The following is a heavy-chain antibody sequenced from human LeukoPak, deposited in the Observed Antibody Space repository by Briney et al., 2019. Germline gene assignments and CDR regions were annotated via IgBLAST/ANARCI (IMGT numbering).Heavy chain of an antibody. D-gene: IGHD6-13*01. V-gene: IGHV1-46*01. Sequence: ASVKVSCKASGYTFASYGIIWVRQAPGQGLEWMGIINPSGGSTSYAQKFQGRVTMTRDTSTSTVYMELSSLRSEDTAVYYCARDENSSSWYNYFDYWGQGTLVTVSS. CDR3: ARDENSSSWYNYFDY. CDR1: GYTFASYG. J-gene: IGHJ4*02. CDR2: INPSGGST.